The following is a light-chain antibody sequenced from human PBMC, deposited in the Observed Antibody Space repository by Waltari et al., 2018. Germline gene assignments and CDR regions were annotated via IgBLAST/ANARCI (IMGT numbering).Light chain of an antibody. CDR3: QQFYSRPWT. CDR2: WAS. Sequence: DIVMTQSPDSLAVSLGARATISCQSSQSLFYSSDNKDYVAWYQQKPGQPPILLMSWASTRESGVPDRFSGSGSGTDFTLTISGLQAEDVAFYYCQQFYSRPWTFGQGTKVQV. CDR1: QSLFYSSDNKDY. J-gene: IGKJ1*01. V-gene: IGKV4-1*01.